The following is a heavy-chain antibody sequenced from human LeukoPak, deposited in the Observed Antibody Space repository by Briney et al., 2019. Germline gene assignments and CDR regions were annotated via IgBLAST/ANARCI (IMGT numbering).Heavy chain of an antibody. CDR1: GGSISSYY. CDR2: IYYSGST. J-gene: IGHJ5*02. Sequence: PSETLSLTCTVSGGSISSYYWSWIRQPPGKGLEWIGYIYYSGSTNYNPPLKSRVTISVDTSKNQFSLKLSSVTAADTAVYYCASVITSRGWFDPWGQGTLVTVSS. V-gene: IGHV4-59*01. CDR3: ASVITSRGWFDP. D-gene: IGHD3-10*01.